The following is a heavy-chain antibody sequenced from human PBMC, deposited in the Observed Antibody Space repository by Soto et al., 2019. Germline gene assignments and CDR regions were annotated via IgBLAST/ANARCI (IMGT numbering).Heavy chain of an antibody. CDR3: ARGGSSSGWYSVNAFDI. D-gene: IGHD6-19*01. CDR2: MNPNSGNT. V-gene: IGHV1-8*01. Sequence: QVQLVQSGAEVKKPGASVKVSCKASGYTFTSYDINWVRQATGQGLEWMGWMNPNSGNTGYAQKFQGRVTMTRNTSISTDYMELSSLRSEDTAVYYCARGGSSSGWYSVNAFDIWGQGTMVTVSS. J-gene: IGHJ3*02. CDR1: GYTFTSYD.